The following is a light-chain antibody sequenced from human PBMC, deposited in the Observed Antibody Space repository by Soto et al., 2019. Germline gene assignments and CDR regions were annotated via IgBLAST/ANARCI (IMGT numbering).Light chain of an antibody. CDR2: GNS. J-gene: IGLJ2*01. CDR3: KAWDNSLNAHVV. Sequence: QAVVTQPPSVSGAPGQRVTISCTGSSSNIGAGYVVHWYQQLPGTAPKLLIYGNSNRPSGVPDQFSGSKSGTSASLAITGLQSEYEADYYCKAWDNSLNAHVVFGGGTKLTVL. CDR1: SSNIGAGYV. V-gene: IGLV1-40*01.